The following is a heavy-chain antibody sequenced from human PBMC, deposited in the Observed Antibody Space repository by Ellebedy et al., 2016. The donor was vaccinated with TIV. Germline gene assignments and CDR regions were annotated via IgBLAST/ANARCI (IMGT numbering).Heavy chain of an antibody. Sequence: SETLSLXCTVSGGSIVVSSLYWGWIRQPPGKGLEWIATLFRNGTTQYNPSLKSRATTSVGMSKRQFSLKLSSVTAADTAVYYCVRIKSVLLPAAVDDWGQGILVTVSS. D-gene: IGHD2-2*01. J-gene: IGHJ1*01. CDR2: LFRNGTT. V-gene: IGHV4-39*07. CDR3: VRIKSVLLPAAVDD. CDR1: GGSIVVSSLY.